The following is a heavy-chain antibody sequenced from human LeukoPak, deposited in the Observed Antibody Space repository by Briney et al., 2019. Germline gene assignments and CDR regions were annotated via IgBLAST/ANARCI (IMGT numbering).Heavy chain of an antibody. CDR1: GYTFTSYA. CDR3: ARDGDVDTAMVTNWFDP. V-gene: IGHV1-3*01. D-gene: IGHD5-18*01. Sequence: ASVKVSCMASGYTFTSYAMHWVRQAPGQRLEWMGWINAGNGNTKYSQKFQGRVTITRDTSASTAYMEPSSLRSEDTAVYYCARDGDVDTAMVTNWFDPWGQGTLVTVSS. J-gene: IGHJ5*02. CDR2: INAGNGNT.